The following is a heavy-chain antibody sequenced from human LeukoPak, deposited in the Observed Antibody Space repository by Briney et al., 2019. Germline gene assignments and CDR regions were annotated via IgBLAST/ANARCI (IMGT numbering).Heavy chain of an antibody. J-gene: IGHJ4*02. D-gene: IGHD1-26*01. Sequence: GGSLRLSCAASGFTFSSYGMHWVRQAPGKGLEWVAVIWYDGSNKYYADSVKGRFTISRDNSKNTLYLQMNSLRAEDTAVYYCARDHIVGATAFDYWGQGTLVTVSS. V-gene: IGHV3-33*01. CDR3: ARDHIVGATAFDY. CDR2: IWYDGSNK. CDR1: GFTFSSYG.